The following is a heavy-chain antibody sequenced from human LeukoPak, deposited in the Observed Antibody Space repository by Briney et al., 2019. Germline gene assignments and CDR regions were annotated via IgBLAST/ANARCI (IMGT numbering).Heavy chain of an antibody. Sequence: GRSLRLSCAASGFTFSSHAMHWVRQAPGKGLEWAAVISYDGSNKNYADSVKGRFTISRDNSKNTLYLQMNSLRAEDTAVYYCARDRYDILTGYPKVYGMDVWGQGTTVTVSS. J-gene: IGHJ6*02. V-gene: IGHV3-30-3*01. CDR2: ISYDGSNK. D-gene: IGHD3-9*01. CDR3: ARDRYDILTGYPKVYGMDV. CDR1: GFTFSSHA.